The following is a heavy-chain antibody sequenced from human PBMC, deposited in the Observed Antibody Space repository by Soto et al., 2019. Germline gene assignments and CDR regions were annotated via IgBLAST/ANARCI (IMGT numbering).Heavy chain of an antibody. CDR3: ASSNRGYSYGYYFDY. V-gene: IGHV1-46*01. D-gene: IGHD5-18*01. CDR2: INPSGGST. Sequence: QVQLVQSGAEVKKPGASGKVSSKAPGSTFTSYYMHWLRQPPGQGLEWMGIINPSGGSTSYAQKFQGRVTMTRDTSTSTVYMELSSLRSEDTAVYYCASSNRGYSYGYYFDYWGQGTLVTVSS. CDR1: GSTFTSYY. J-gene: IGHJ4*02.